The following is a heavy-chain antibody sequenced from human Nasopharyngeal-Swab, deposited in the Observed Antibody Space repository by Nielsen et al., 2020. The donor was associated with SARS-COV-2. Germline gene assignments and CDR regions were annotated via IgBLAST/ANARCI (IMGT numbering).Heavy chain of an antibody. J-gene: IGHJ4*02. Sequence: GGSLRLSCAASGFNFSRYGVHWVRQAPGKGLDWVATLSYDARSEFYGDSVRGRFTISRDNSKNTLYVQMNSLRPEDTAVYYCASDYYDSGGSGHWGQGTLVTVSS. CDR3: ASDYYDSGGSGH. CDR1: GFNFSRYG. D-gene: IGHD3-22*01. CDR2: LSYDARSE. V-gene: IGHV3-30*04.